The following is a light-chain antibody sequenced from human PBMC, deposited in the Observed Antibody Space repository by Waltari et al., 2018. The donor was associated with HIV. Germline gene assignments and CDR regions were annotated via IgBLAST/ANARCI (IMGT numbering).Light chain of an antibody. J-gene: IGKJ4*01. CDR1: QSVSSN. Sequence: EIVMTQSPATLSVSPGERATLSCRASQSVSSNLAWYQHKPGQAPRLLIYDASTRATGIPARFSGSGSGTEFTLTISSLQPEDFATYYCHQSYTTPPTFGGGTKVDIK. CDR2: DAS. V-gene: IGKV3-15*01. CDR3: HQSYTTPPT.